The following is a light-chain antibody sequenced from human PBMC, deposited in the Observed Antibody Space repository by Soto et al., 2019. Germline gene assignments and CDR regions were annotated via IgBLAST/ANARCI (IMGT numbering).Light chain of an antibody. CDR3: SSFTSSSSYV. CDR1: SSVVGSYNS. CDR2: DVS. J-gene: IGLJ1*01. Sequence: QSALAQPASVSGSPGQSITISCTGTSSVVGSYNSVSWYQQYPGKAPTLMIHDVSNRPSGVSNRFPGSKSGNTASLTISGLQAEDEADYYCSSFTSSSSYVFGSGTKVTVL. V-gene: IGLV2-14*03.